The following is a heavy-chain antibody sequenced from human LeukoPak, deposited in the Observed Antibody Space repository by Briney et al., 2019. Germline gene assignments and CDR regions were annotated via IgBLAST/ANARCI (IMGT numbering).Heavy chain of an antibody. Sequence: SGGSLRLSCAVSGFTFTSYSMNWIRRAPGKGLEWVSYISSSSKKIYYADSVKGRFTISRDNSKNSLYLQMNSLRVEDTAVYYCANQDVGYSYGYNWFGPWGQGTLVTVSS. CDR1: GFTFTSYS. J-gene: IGHJ5*02. CDR2: ISSSSKKI. V-gene: IGHV3-48*04. D-gene: IGHD5-18*01. CDR3: ANQDVGYSYGYNWFGP.